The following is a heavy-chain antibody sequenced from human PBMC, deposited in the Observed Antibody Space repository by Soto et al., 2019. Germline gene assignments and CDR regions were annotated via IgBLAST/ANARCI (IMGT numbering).Heavy chain of an antibody. D-gene: IGHD3-22*01. CDR3: ARGTANYYDSSGYYGDFDY. Sequence: GASVKVSCTASGYTFTSYGISWVRQAPGQGLEWMGWISAYNGNTNYAQKLQGRVIMTTDTSTSTAYMELRSLRSDDTAVYYCARGTANYYDSSGYYGDFDYWGQGTLVTVSS. J-gene: IGHJ4*02. CDR1: GYTFTSYG. V-gene: IGHV1-18*01. CDR2: ISAYNGNT.